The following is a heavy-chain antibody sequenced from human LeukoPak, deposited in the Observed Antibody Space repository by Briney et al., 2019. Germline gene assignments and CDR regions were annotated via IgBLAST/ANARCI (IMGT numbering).Heavy chain of an antibody. Sequence: ASVKVSCKASGYTFTSYDINWVRQATGQGLEWMGWMNPNSGNTGYAQKFQGRVTMTTDTSTRTAYLELRSLTSDDTAVYYCAKEGTDYGDYPYFFDYWGQGTLVTVSS. CDR1: GYTFTSYD. CDR2: MNPNSGNT. CDR3: AKEGTDYGDYPYFFDY. J-gene: IGHJ4*02. V-gene: IGHV1-8*01. D-gene: IGHD4-17*01.